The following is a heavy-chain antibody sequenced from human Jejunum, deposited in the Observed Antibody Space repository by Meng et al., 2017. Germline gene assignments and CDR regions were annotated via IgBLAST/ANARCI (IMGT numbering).Heavy chain of an antibody. Sequence: AGSLSLSCSASGFTFDRFSMTWVRQAPGKGLEWVSVLIHLYYTTYYANSVKGRFTVSRHTYKNTMYLQMNRLRVDDTDVYFCAKDRFDRQWRRGSFDYWGQGVVVTVSS. J-gene: IGHJ4*02. CDR2: LIHLYYTT. V-gene: IGHV3-23*01. D-gene: IGHD6-19*01. CDR1: GFTFDRFS. CDR3: AKDRFDRQWRRGSFDY.